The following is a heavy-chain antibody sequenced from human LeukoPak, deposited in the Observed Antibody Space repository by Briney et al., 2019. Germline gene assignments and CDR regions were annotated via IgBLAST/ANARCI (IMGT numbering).Heavy chain of an antibody. CDR2: IYYSGST. J-gene: IGHJ4*02. Sequence: SETLSLTCTVSGGSISSYYWSWTRQPPGKGLEWIGYIYYSGSTNYNPSLKSRVTMSVDTSKNQFSLKLSSVTAADTAVYYCARGMGIVATIGPFFDYWGQGTLVTVSS. CDR1: GGSISSYY. CDR3: ARGMGIVATIGPFFDY. D-gene: IGHD5-12*01. V-gene: IGHV4-59*01.